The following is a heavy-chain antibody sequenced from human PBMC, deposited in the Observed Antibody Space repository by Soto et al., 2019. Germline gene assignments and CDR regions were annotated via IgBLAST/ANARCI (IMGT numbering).Heavy chain of an antibody. Sequence: EVQLVESGGGLVQPGGSLRLSCAASGFTFSSYSMNWVRQAPGKGLEWISYISSSSSTIYYADSVKGRFTISRDNAKNSLYLQMNSLRDEDTAVYYCARDKYTIFGVVIIGRWPYYYYGMDVWGQGTTVTVSS. CDR3: ARDKYTIFGVVIIGRWPYYYYGMDV. D-gene: IGHD3-3*01. CDR2: ISSSSSTI. J-gene: IGHJ6*02. V-gene: IGHV3-48*02. CDR1: GFTFSSYS.